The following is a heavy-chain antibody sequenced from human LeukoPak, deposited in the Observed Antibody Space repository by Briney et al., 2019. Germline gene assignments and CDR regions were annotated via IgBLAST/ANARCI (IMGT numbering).Heavy chain of an antibody. CDR3: AKDLEYSSSPG. J-gene: IGHJ4*02. Sequence: SETLSLTCTVSGGSISSYYWSWIRQPPGKGLEWIGYIYYSGSTNYNPSLKSRVTISVDTSKNQFSLKLSSVTAADTAVYYCAKDLEYSSSPGWGQGTLVTVSS. D-gene: IGHD6-13*01. CDR2: IYYSGST. V-gene: IGHV4-59*01. CDR1: GGSISSYY.